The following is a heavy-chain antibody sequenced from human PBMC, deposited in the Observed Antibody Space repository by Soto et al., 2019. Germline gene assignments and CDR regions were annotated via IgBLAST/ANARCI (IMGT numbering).Heavy chain of an antibody. V-gene: IGHV3-30*02. Sequence: GGSLRLSCAASGFTFSSYGMHWVRQAPGKGLEWVAVIWYDGSNKYYAGSVKGRFTISRDNSKNTLYLQMSSLRAEDTAVYYCSITGGIDYWGQGTLVTVS. D-gene: IGHD1-20*01. J-gene: IGHJ4*02. CDR1: GFTFSSYG. CDR2: IWYDGSNK. CDR3: SITGGIDY.